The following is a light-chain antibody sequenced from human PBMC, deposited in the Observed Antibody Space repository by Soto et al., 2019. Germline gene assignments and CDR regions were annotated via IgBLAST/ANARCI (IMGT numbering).Light chain of an antibody. Sequence: EIVLTQAPDTLRLSPLEIATLSFKTSQSISSRCLAWYQQKPGQAPRLLIYGAFSRATGIPDRFSGSGSGTDFTLSISRLEPQDCAAYYCQQYGSSPSTFGQGTRLEIK. V-gene: IGKV3-20*01. CDR2: GAF. CDR3: QQYGSSPST. J-gene: IGKJ5*01. CDR1: QSISSRC.